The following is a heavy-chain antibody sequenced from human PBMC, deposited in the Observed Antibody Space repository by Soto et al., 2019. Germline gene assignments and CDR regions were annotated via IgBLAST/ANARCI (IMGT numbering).Heavy chain of an antibody. J-gene: IGHJ4*02. D-gene: IGHD2-15*01. CDR2: ISYDGSNK. Sequence: GGSLRLSCAASGFTFSSYAMHWVRQAPGKGLEWVAVISYDGSNKYYADSVKGRFTISRDNSKNTLYLQMNSLRAEDTAVYYCARDVVVTPMGGGFDYWGQGTLVTVSS. V-gene: IGHV3-30-3*01. CDR1: GFTFSSYA. CDR3: ARDVVVTPMGGGFDY.